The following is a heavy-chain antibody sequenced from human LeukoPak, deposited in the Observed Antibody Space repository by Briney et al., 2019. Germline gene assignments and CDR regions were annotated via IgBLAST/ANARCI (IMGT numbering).Heavy chain of an antibody. Sequence: ASVKVSCKASGYTFTSYYMHWVRQAPGQGLEWMGIINPSGGSTSYAQKFQGRVTMTRDTSTSTVYMELSSLRSEDTAVYYCARGGDTMVRGVIPNDYWGQGTLVTVPS. CDR3: ARGGDTMVRGVIPNDY. V-gene: IGHV1-46*01. CDR1: GYTFTSYY. CDR2: INPSGGST. J-gene: IGHJ4*02. D-gene: IGHD3-10*01.